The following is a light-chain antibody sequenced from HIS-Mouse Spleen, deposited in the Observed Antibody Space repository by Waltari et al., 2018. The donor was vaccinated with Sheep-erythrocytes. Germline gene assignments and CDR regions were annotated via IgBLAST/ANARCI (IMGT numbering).Light chain of an antibody. V-gene: IGLV2-23*01. CDR3: CSYAGSSTPWV. CDR2: EGS. CDR1: SSDVGSYNL. J-gene: IGLJ3*02. Sequence: QSALTQPASVSGSPGQSITISCTGTSSDVGSYNLVSWYQQHPGKAPKLMIYEGSKRPSGVSNRLSGSKSGNTASLTISGRQAEDEADYYCCSYAGSSTPWVFGGGTKLTVL.